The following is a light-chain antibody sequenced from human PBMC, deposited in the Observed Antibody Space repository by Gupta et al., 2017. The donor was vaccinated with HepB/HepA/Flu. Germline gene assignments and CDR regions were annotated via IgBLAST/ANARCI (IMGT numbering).Light chain of an antibody. Sequence: EILLTPSPATLSFSPGERAALSCRASQGVSSYLAWYQQKPGQAPRLLIYDASNRATGIPARFSGSGSGTDFTITISSREPEDFAVYYCQQRSNWPPSLTFGGGTKVEIK. CDR1: QGVSSY. V-gene: IGKV3-11*01. CDR3: QQRSNWPPSLT. CDR2: DAS. J-gene: IGKJ4*01.